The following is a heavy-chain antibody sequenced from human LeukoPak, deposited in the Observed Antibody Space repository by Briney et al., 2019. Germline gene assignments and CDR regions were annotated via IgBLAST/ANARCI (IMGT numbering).Heavy chain of an antibody. CDR1: GYTFNDYY. Sequence: ASVKVSCKASGYTFNDYYMHWVRQAPGQGLEWMGRINPDSGGTDYAQKFQGRVTITRNTSISTAYMELSSLRSEDTAVYYCARGTYYDFWSGYSMFWFDPWGQGTLVTVSS. CDR2: INPDSGGT. CDR3: ARGTYYDFWSGYSMFWFDP. J-gene: IGHJ5*02. V-gene: IGHV1-2*02. D-gene: IGHD3-3*01.